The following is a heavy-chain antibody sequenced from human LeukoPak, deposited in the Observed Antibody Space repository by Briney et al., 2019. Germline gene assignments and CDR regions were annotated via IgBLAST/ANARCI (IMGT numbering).Heavy chain of an antibody. V-gene: IGHV5-51*01. J-gene: IGHJ4*02. Sequence: GESLKISCKGSGYSFTNYWIGWVRQMPGKGLEWMGIIYPGDSATTYSPSFQGQITISADKSISTAYLQWSSLKASDTAIYYCALHPAQGSGSLDYWGQGTLVTVSS. CDR3: ALHPAQGSGSLDY. D-gene: IGHD3-10*01. CDR2: IYPGDSAT. CDR1: GYSFTNYW.